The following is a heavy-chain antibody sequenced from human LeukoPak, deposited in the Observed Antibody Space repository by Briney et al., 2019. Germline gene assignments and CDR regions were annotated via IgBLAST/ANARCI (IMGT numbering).Heavy chain of an antibody. CDR3: ARSRSYYFPDWFDP. J-gene: IGHJ5*02. Sequence: SETLSLTCTVSGGSISSYYWSWIRQPPGKGLEWIGYIYYSGSTNYNPSLKSRVTISVDTSKNQFSLKLSSVTAADTAVYYCARSRSYYFPDWFDPWGQGTLVTVSS. V-gene: IGHV4-59*01. CDR2: IYYSGST. D-gene: IGHD2/OR15-2a*01. CDR1: GGSISSYY.